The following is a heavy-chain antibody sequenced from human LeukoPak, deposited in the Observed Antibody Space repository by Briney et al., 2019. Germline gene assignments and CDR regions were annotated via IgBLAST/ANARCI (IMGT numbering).Heavy chain of an antibody. CDR3: ASQVALGY. Sequence: GGSLRLSCAASGFTYSNSWMHWVRQGPGKGLVWVSHINTDGSITNYADSVKGRFTISRDNAKNTLYLQMNSLRVEDTAVYYCASQVALGYWGQGILVTVSS. V-gene: IGHV3-74*01. D-gene: IGHD2-15*01. CDR2: INTDGSIT. CDR1: GFTYSNSW. J-gene: IGHJ4*02.